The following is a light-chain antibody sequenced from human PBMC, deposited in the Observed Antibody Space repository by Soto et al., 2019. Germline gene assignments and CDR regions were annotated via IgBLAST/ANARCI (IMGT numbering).Light chain of an antibody. V-gene: IGLV2-14*01. CDR3: TSYTSSSTPYV. CDR1: ISDVGGYTY. J-gene: IGLJ1*01. CDR2: DVS. Sequence: QSVLTQPASVSGSPGQSITISRAGTISDVGGYTYVSWYQQHPGKAPKLMIYDVSNWPSGVSNRFSGSKSGNTASLTISGLQAEDEADYYCTSYTSSSTPYVFGGGTKVTVL.